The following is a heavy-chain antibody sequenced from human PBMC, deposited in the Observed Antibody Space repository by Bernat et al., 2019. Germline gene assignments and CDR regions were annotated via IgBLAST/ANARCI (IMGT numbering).Heavy chain of an antibody. CDR3: ARDRLAAAGDYYYYYGMDV. CDR2: ISSSSSYT. CDR1: GFTFSDYY. Sequence: QVQLVESGGGLVQPGGSLRLSCAASGFTFSDYYMSWIRQAPGKGLEWVSYISSSSSYTNYADSVKGRFTISRDNAKNSLYLQMNSLRAEDTAVYYCARDRLAAAGDYYYYYGMDVWGQGTTVTVSS. J-gene: IGHJ6*02. D-gene: IGHD6-13*01. V-gene: IGHV3-11*05.